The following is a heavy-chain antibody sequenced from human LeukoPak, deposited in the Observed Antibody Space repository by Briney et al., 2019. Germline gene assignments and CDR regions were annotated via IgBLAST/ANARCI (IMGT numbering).Heavy chain of an antibody. D-gene: IGHD3-9*01. CDR2: IIPILGIA. Sequence: SVKVSCKASGGTFSSHAISWVRQAPGQGLEWMGRIIPILGIANYAQKFQGRVTITADKSTSTAYMELSSLRSEDTAVYYCARDNNPNYDILTGYYISYYFDYWGQGTLVTVSS. CDR1: GGTFSSHA. J-gene: IGHJ4*02. V-gene: IGHV1-69*04. CDR3: ARDNNPNYDILTGYYISYYFDY.